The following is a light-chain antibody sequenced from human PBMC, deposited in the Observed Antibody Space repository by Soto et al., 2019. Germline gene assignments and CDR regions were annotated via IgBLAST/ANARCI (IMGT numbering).Light chain of an antibody. CDR1: QGISSY. CDR3: QQLNSYPRT. J-gene: IGKJ1*01. CDR2: AAS. Sequence: IQLTQSPSYLSASVGVRVTITCWASQGISSYLAWYQQKPGKAPKLLIYAASTLQSAVPSRFSGSRSGTEFTLTIRSLQPEDVATYCCQQLNSYPRTFGQGTKVDIK. V-gene: IGKV1-9*01.